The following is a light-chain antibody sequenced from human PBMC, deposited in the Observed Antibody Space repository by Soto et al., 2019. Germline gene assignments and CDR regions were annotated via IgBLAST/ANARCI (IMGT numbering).Light chain of an antibody. CDR3: AAWDASLRGVM. CDR2: TND. J-gene: IGLJ3*02. V-gene: IGLV1-47*02. Sequence: QSALAQPPSVSGTPGQRLTISCSGGTSNIGSNNVYWYQQLPGAAPKLLIYTNDQRPSGVPERFSGSRSGTSASLAISDLRSEDEGDYFCAAWDASLRGVMFGGGTKLTVL. CDR1: TSNIGSNN.